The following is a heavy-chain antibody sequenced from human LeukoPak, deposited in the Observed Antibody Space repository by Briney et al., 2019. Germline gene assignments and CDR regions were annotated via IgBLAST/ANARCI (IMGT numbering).Heavy chain of an antibody. D-gene: IGHD2-8*01. CDR2: MNTNRGNT. CDR1: GYTFTTFD. V-gene: IGHV1-8*02. CDR3: ARKMAMDA. J-gene: IGHJ6*02. Sequence: SVNVSCKLSGYTFTTFDIWWVRPATEGGLGWMGWMNTNRGNTGYSQKFQGRDTMTRDTSITTAYMELSSLTSQDTAVYFCARKMAMDAWGLGTTVTVSS.